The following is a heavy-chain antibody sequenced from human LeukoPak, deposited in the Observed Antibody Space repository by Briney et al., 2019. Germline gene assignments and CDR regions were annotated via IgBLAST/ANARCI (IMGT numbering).Heavy chain of an antibody. D-gene: IGHD6-19*01. CDR3: ARGASSGWLDFDY. CDR1: GGTFSSYA. J-gene: IGHJ4*02. V-gene: IGHV1-69*05. Sequence: GPSVKVSCKASGGTFSSYAISWVRQAPGQGLEWMGGIIPIFGTANYAQKFQGRVTITTDESTSTAYMELSSLRSEDTAVYYCARGASSGWLDFDYWGQGTLVTVSS. CDR2: IIPIFGTA.